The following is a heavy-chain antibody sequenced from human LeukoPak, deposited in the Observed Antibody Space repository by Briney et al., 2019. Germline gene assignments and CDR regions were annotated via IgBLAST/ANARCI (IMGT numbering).Heavy chain of an antibody. Sequence: GGSRRLSWAASGLTFSNAWMSWVRQAPGKGLEWVGRIKSKTEGETIDYAAPVRGRFTISRDDSKNTLYLQMNNLKTEDTAVYYCTTDGVVTGTTASDYWGQGTLVTVSS. CDR1: GLTFSNAW. J-gene: IGHJ4*02. V-gene: IGHV3-15*01. D-gene: IGHD1-7*01. CDR2: IKSKTEGETI. CDR3: TTDGVVTGTTASDY.